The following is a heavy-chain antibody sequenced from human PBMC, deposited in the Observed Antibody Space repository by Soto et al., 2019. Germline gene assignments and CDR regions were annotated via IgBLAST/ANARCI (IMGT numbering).Heavy chain of an antibody. CDR1: GFTFSRNG. J-gene: IGHJ3*01. V-gene: IGHV3-33*01. D-gene: IGHD5-12*01. CDR3: ARWNLAGPTIDAFDL. Sequence: QEQLVESGGGVVQPERSLRLSCAASGFTFSRNGMHWIRQAPGKGLEWVAIIWYHGNKENYADSVRGRFTISRDNSKNTVYLQMDSLRVEDTAVYYCARWNLAGPTIDAFDLWGQGTLVTVSS. CDR2: IWYHGNKE.